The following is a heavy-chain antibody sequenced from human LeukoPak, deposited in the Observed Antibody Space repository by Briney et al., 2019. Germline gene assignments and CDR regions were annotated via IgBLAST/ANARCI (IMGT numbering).Heavy chain of an antibody. V-gene: IGHV1-2*02. J-gene: IGHJ4*02. CDR3: ARVNSGWLRVGYFDY. CDR1: GYTFTGYY. Sequence: ASVKVSCKASGYTFTGYYMHWVRQAPGQGLEWMGWINPNSGGTNYAQKFQGRVTMTRDTSISTAYMELSRLRSDDTAAYYCARVNSGWLRVGYFDYWGQGTLVTVSS. D-gene: IGHD3-10*01. CDR2: INPNSGGT.